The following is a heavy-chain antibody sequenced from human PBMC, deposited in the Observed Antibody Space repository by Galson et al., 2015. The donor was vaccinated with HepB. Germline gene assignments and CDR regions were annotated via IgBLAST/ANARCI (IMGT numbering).Heavy chain of an antibody. CDR1: GGSFSSYT. D-gene: IGHD5-12*01. J-gene: IGHJ4*02. CDR3: AARLYAGYDYGYFDF. V-gene: IGHV1-69*06. CDR2: IIPIFGTP. Sequence: SVKVSCKASGGSFSSYTISWVRQAPGQGLELMGGIIPIFGTPRYAQKFQGRVTITADKSTRTVYMEVNSLRSADTAVYYCAARLYAGYDYGYFDFWGQGTLVTVSS.